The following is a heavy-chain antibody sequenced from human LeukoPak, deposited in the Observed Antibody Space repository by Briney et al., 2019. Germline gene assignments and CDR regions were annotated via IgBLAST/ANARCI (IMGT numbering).Heavy chain of an antibody. CDR1: GFTFSSYG. D-gene: IGHD1-26*01. V-gene: IGHV3-30*02. CDR3: AKEVGATSAAYYFDY. Sequence: PGGSLRLSCAASGFTFSSYGMHWVRQAPGKGLEWVAFIRYDGSNKYYADSVKGRFTISRDNSKNTLYLQMNSLRAEDTAVYYCAKEVGATSAAYYFDYWGQGTLVTVSS. J-gene: IGHJ4*02. CDR2: IRYDGSNK.